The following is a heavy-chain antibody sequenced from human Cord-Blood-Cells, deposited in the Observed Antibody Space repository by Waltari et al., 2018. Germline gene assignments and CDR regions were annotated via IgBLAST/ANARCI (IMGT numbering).Heavy chain of an antibody. Sequence: EVQLVESGGGLIQPGGSLRLSCEASGLIVSSTYMSWVRRAPGKGLEWVAVIYSGGSTYYADSVKGRFTISRDNSKNTLYLQMNSLRAEDTAVYYCARGNWEAFDIWGQGTMVTVSS. D-gene: IGHD7-27*01. CDR1: GLIVSSTY. V-gene: IGHV3-53*01. CDR3: ARGNWEAFDI. J-gene: IGHJ3*02. CDR2: IYSGGST.